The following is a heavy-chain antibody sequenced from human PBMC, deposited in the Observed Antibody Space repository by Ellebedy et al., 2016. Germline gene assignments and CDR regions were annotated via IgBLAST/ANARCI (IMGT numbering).Heavy chain of an antibody. D-gene: IGHD6-19*01. J-gene: IGHJ5*02. CDR1: GYTFTSYY. V-gene: IGHV1-46*01. Sequence: ASVKVSCXASGYTFTSYYMHWVRQAPGQGLEWMGIINPRGGSTSYAQKFQGRVTITADESTSTAYMELSSLRSEDTAVYYCARGVQWPGSWFNPWGQGTLVTVSS. CDR2: INPRGGST. CDR3: ARGVQWPGSWFNP.